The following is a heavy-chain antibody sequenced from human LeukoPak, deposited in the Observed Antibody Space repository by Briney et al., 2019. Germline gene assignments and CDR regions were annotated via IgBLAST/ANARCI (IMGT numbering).Heavy chain of an antibody. D-gene: IGHD6-19*01. CDR1: GFTFSSYA. CDR2: ISGSSGTI. Sequence: GESLRLSCAASGFTFSSYAMSWVRYAPGKGLEWVSSISGSSGTIYYADSVKGRFIISRDNSKNTLYLQMNSLRAEDTAVYYCARDQLYSSGIDFDYWVQGTLVTVSS. J-gene: IGHJ4*02. V-gene: IGHV3-23*01. CDR3: ARDQLYSSGIDFDY.